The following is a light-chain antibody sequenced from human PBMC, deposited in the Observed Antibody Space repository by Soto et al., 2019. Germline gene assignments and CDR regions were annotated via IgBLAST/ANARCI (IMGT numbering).Light chain of an antibody. CDR3: AAWDDSLNGNYV. Sequence: QSVLTQPPSASGTPGQRVIISCSGSSSNIGSNTVNWYQQLPGTAPKLLIYSNNQRPSGVPDRFSGSKSGTSASLAISGLQSEDEADYYCAAWDDSLNGNYVFGTGTKLTVL. CDR1: SSNIGSNT. CDR2: SNN. J-gene: IGLJ1*01. V-gene: IGLV1-44*01.